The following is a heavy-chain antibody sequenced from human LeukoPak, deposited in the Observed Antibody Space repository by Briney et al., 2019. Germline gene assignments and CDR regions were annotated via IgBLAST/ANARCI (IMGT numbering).Heavy chain of an antibody. V-gene: IGHV3-33*01. Sequence: PGGSLRLSCAASGFTFSTYGMHWVRQAPGKGLEWVAVIWFDGSNKYYSDSVRGRFTISRDNSKSTLYLQMSSLRAEDTAVCYCARAVGPFDYWGQGTLVTVSS. CDR1: GFTFSTYG. CDR2: IWFDGSNK. J-gene: IGHJ4*02. D-gene: IGHD3-16*01. CDR3: ARAVGPFDY.